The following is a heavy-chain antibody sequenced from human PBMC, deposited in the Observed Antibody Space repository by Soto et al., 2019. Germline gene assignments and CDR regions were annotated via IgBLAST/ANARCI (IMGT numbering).Heavy chain of an antibody. V-gene: IGHV4-34*01. CDR2: ISHSGFT. D-gene: IGHD2-15*01. CDR1: GGALSGFY. Sequence: SETLSLACAVYGGALSGFYWSWVRQPPGLGVEWIGDISHSGFTNYNPSLKSRVSLSIDTSQNPFSLRLSSVTAADTAVYYCSRVDASASYSPSHDYWGQGSLDPVSS. CDR3: SRVDASASYSPSHDY. J-gene: IGHJ4*02.